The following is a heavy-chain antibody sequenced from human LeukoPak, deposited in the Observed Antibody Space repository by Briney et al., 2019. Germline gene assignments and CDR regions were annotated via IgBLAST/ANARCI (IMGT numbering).Heavy chain of an antibody. CDR2: INASGGGT. V-gene: IGHV1-46*01. Sequence: ASVKVSCKASGYTFTNYYMQWVRQAPGQGLEWMGIINASGGGTRYAQKFQGRVTMTRDTSTNTVYMEMSSLRSEDTAVYYCARDPDYGDYGRGDYYYGMDVWGQGTRSLSP. CDR1: GYTFTNYY. J-gene: IGHJ6*02. CDR3: ARDPDYGDYGRGDYYYGMDV. D-gene: IGHD4-17*01.